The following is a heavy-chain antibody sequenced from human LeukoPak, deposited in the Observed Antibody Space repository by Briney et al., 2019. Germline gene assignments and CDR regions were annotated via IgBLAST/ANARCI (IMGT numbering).Heavy chain of an antibody. CDR1: GGSISSYY. Sequence: SETLSLTCTVSGGSISSYYWSWIRQPAGKGLEWIGRIYTSGSTNYNPSLKSRDTMSVDTSKNQFSLKLSSVTAADTAVYYCARVGDSSGYYPSYYFDYWGQGTLVTVSS. CDR3: ARVGDSSGYYPSYYFDY. CDR2: IYTSGST. V-gene: IGHV4-4*07. J-gene: IGHJ4*02. D-gene: IGHD3-22*01.